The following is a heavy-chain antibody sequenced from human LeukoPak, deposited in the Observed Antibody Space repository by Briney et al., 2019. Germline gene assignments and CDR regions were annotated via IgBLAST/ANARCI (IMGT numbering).Heavy chain of an antibody. D-gene: IGHD6-6*01. CDR2: INSDDSRT. CDR3: ARGPNSNWSGLDF. CDR1: RFTFSAFW. V-gene: IGHV3-74*01. Sequence: GGSLRLSCAASRFTFSAFWMHWVRQAPGKGLVWVSRINSDDSRTTYADSVKGRFTISRDNAKNTLYLQVNNLRAEDTAVYYCARGPNSNWSGLDFWGQGTLLTVSS. J-gene: IGHJ4*02.